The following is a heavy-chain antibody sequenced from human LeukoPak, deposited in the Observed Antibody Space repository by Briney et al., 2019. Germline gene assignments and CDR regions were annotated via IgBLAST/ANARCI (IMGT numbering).Heavy chain of an antibody. CDR1: GGSISSSSYY. Sequence: SETLSLTCTVSGGSISSSSYYWGWIRQPPGKGLEWIGSIYYSGSTYYNPSLKSRVTISVDTSKNQFSLKLSSVTAADTAVYYCARMVRYYDSSGYYYFGYFDYWGQGTLVTVSS. J-gene: IGHJ4*02. CDR2: IYYSGST. V-gene: IGHV4-39*07. D-gene: IGHD3-22*01. CDR3: ARMVRYYDSSGYYYFGYFDY.